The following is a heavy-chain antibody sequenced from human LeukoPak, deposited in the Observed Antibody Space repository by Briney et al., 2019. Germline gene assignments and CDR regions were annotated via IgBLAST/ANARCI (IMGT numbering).Heavy chain of an antibody. CDR3: ARDRELGV. D-gene: IGHD1-26*01. Sequence: SETLSLTCTVSGGSISIFYWSWIRQPPGKGLEWIGYIYDSVNTNYNPSLKSRVSISVDMSRNQFSLKLNSVTAADTAIYYCARDRELGVWGQGTTVTVSS. CDR2: IYDSVNT. V-gene: IGHV4-59*01. CDR1: GGSISIFY. J-gene: IGHJ6*02.